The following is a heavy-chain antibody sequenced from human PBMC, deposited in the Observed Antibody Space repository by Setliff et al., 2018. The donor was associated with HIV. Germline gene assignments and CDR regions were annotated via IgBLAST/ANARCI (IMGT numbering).Heavy chain of an antibody. Sequence: SETLSLTCTVSGGSVSSGGYYWSWIRQHPGRGLEWIGYIYYSGSTYYNPSRKSRVRISVDTSKNQFSLKLSSVTAADTAVYYCARTRWGAPVDYWGQGILVTVSS. D-gene: IGHD3-16*01. CDR1: GGSVSSGGYY. CDR3: ARTRWGAPVDY. CDR2: IYYSGST. J-gene: IGHJ4*02. V-gene: IGHV4-31*03.